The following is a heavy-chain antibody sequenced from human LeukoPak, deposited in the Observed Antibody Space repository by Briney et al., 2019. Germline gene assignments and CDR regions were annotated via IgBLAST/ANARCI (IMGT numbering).Heavy chain of an antibody. Sequence: GGSLRLSCAGSRFTFSAYAMHWVRQAPGEGLEWVAVISFDGNNIDYADSVKGRFTISRDNSKNTLYLQMNSLRTEDTAVYYCAGDRRAQRHFDYWGQGTLVTVSS. J-gene: IGHJ4*02. CDR2: ISFDGNNI. V-gene: IGHV3-30-3*01. CDR3: AGDRRAQRHFDY. CDR1: RFTFSAYA. D-gene: IGHD2-21*01.